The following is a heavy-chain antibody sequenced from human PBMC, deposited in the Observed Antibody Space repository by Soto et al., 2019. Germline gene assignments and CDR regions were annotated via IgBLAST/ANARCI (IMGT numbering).Heavy chain of an antibody. D-gene: IGHD3-10*01. CDR2: ISGSGGST. V-gene: IGHV3-23*01. CDR3: AKVDGSSHFYYYYGMDV. CDR1: GFTFSSYA. Sequence: GGALRLSCAASGFTFSSYAMSWVRQAPGKGLEWVSAISGSGGSTYYADSVKGRFTISRDNSKNTLYLQMNSLRAEDTAVYYCAKVDGSSHFYYYYGMDVWGQGTTVTVSS. J-gene: IGHJ6*02.